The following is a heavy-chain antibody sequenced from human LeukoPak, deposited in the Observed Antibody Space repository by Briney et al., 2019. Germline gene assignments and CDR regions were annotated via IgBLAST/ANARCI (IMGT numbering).Heavy chain of an antibody. CDR3: ARVIAPGAARQYYFDY. Sequence: GGSLRLPCAASGFTFSSYSMNWVRQAPGKGLEWVSSISSSSSYIYYADSVKGRFTISRDNAKNSLYLQMNSLRAEDTAVYYCARVIAPGAARQYYFDYWGQGTLVTVSS. CDR2: ISSSSSYI. CDR1: GFTFSSYS. D-gene: IGHD6-6*01. J-gene: IGHJ4*02. V-gene: IGHV3-21*01.